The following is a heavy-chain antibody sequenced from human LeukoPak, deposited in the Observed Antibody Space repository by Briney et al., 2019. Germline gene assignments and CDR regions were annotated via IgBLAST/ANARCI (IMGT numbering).Heavy chain of an antibody. Sequence: GASVKVSCKASGGTFSSYAISWVRQAPGQGLEWMGGIIPIFGTANYAQKFQGRVTITADESTSTAYMELSSLRSEDTAVYYCVRDWTYRAPRNRASYGMDVWGQGTTVTVSS. V-gene: IGHV1-69*13. J-gene: IGHJ6*02. CDR1: GGTFSSYA. D-gene: IGHD1-14*01. CDR2: IIPIFGTA. CDR3: VRDWTYRAPRNRASYGMDV.